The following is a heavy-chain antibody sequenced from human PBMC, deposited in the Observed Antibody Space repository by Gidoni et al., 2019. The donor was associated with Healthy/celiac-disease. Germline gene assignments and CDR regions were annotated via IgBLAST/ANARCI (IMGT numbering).Heavy chain of an antibody. CDR2: IIPIFGTA. J-gene: IGHJ4*02. D-gene: IGHD3-22*01. CDR1: GGTFSSYA. Sequence: QVQLVQSGAEVKKPGSSVKVSCKASGGTFSSYAISWVRQAPGQGLEWMGGIIPIFGTANYAQKFQGRVTITADESTSTAYMELSSLRSEDTAVYYCARDMRHTPDYYDSSGHFDYWGQGTLVTVSS. V-gene: IGHV1-69*01. CDR3: ARDMRHTPDYYDSSGHFDY.